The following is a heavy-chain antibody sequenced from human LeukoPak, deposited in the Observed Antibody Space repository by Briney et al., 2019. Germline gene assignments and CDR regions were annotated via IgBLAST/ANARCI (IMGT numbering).Heavy chain of an antibody. CDR3: AKDGKNYFDY. Sequence: PGGSLRVSCAASGFIFDDYTMHWVRQAPGKGLEWVSLISWDGGSTYADSVKGRFTISRDNSKNSLSLQMNSLRTEDTALYYCAKDGKNYFDYWGQGTLVTVSS. CDR1: GFIFDDYT. J-gene: IGHJ4*02. V-gene: IGHV3-43*01. CDR2: ISWDGGST.